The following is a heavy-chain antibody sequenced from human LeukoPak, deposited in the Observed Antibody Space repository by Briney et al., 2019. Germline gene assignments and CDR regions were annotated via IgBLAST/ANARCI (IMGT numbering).Heavy chain of an antibody. J-gene: IGHJ4*02. CDR3: AKQISRGDYVSSFDY. D-gene: IGHD4-17*01. Sequence: RGSLRLSCAASGSTFSSYGMHWVRQAPGKGLEWVAVIWYDGSNKYYADSVKGRFTISRDNSKNTLYLQMNSLRAEDTAVYYCAKQISRGDYVSSFDYWGQGTLVTVSS. V-gene: IGHV3-33*06. CDR2: IWYDGSNK. CDR1: GSTFSSYG.